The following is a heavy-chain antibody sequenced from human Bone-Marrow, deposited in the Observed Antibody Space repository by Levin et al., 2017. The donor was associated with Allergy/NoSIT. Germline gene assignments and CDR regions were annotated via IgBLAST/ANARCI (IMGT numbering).Heavy chain of an antibody. Sequence: SGPTLVKPTQTLTLTCTFSGFSLSSNGVGVGWIRQAPGKALEWLALIYWDDDKRYSSSLKSRLNITKDTSKNQVVLTMTNMPPVDTGTYYCAHHKFWFGEFPFDFWGRGSLVTVSS. CDR1: GFSLSSNGVG. D-gene: IGHD3-10*01. J-gene: IGHJ4*02. CDR2: IYWDDDK. CDR3: AHHKFWFGEFPFDF. V-gene: IGHV2-5*02.